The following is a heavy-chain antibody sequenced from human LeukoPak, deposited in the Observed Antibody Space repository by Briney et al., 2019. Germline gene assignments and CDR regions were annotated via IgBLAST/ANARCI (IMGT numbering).Heavy chain of an antibody. V-gene: IGHV3-48*03. CDR3: ARSSGWFCFDY. CDR2: ISSSGSTI. D-gene: IGHD6-19*01. CDR1: GFTFSSYE. Sequence: TGGSLRLSCVASGFTFSSYEMNWVRQAPGKGLEWVSYISSSGSTIYYADSVKGRFTISIDNAKNSLYLQMNSLRAEDTAVYYCARSSGWFCFDYWGQGTLVTVSS. J-gene: IGHJ4*02.